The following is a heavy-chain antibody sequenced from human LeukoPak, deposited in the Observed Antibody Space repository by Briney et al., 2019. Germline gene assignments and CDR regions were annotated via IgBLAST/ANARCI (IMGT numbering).Heavy chain of an antibody. V-gene: IGHV3-30*04. CDR3: ARGPTSLYCSSTSCYRYYYYYGMDI. Sequence: PGRSLRLSCAASGFTFSSYAMHWVRQAPGKGLEWVAVISYDGSNKYYADSVKGRFTISRDNSKNTLYLQMNSLRAEDTAVYYCARGPTSLYCSSTSCYRYYYYYGMDIWGQGTTVTVSS. D-gene: IGHD2-2*01. CDR1: GFTFSSYA. CDR2: ISYDGSNK. J-gene: IGHJ6*02.